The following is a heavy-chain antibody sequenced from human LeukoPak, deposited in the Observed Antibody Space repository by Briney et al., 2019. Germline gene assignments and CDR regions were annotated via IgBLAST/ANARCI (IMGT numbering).Heavy chain of an antibody. CDR2: IYYDGRDK. D-gene: IGHD5-18*01. CDR3: ARDRNTAMVGGGLLLGMDV. CDR1: GFSFSSYA. V-gene: IGHV3-30*12. Sequence: GGSLRLSCPASGFSFSSYAMHWVRQAPGKGLEWVAYIYYDGRDKDYADSVKGRFTISRDNSKNTLYLQMNSLRAEDTAVYYCARDRNTAMVGGGLLLGMDVWGQGTTVTVSS. J-gene: IGHJ6*02.